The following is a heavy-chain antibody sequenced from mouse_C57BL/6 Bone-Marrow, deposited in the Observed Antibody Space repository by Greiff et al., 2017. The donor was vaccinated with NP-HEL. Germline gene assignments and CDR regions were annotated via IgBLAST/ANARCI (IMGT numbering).Heavy chain of an antibody. D-gene: IGHD2-4*01. J-gene: IGHJ3*01. CDR2: ISYDGSN. Sequence: EVQLQQSGPGLVKPSQSLSLTCSVTGYSITSGYYWNWIRQFPGNKLEWMGYISYDGSNNYNPSLKNRIYITRDTSKNQFFLKLNSGTTEDTATYYCAPIYYDFSWFAYWGQGTLVTVSA. CDR1: GYSITSGYY. V-gene: IGHV3-6*01. CDR3: APIYYDFSWFAY.